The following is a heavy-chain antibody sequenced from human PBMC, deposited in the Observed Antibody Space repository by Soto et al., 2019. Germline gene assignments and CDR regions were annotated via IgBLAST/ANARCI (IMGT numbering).Heavy chain of an antibody. D-gene: IGHD5-12*01. Sequence: PSETLSLTCTVSGGSVSSGNYYWSWIRQPPGKGLEWIGYINYSGSTNYKPSLKSRVTISVDTSKNQFSLKLSSVTAADTAVYYCASYSGYDFYYWGQGTLVTVSS. V-gene: IGHV4-61*01. CDR1: GGSVSSGNYY. CDR2: INYSGST. CDR3: ASYSGYDFYY. J-gene: IGHJ4*02.